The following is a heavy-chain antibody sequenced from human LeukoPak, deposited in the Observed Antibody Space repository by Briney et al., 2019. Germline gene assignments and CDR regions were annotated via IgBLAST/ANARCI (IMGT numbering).Heavy chain of an antibody. CDR2: IKSKTDGGTT. Sequence: GGSLRLSCAASGFTFSNAWVSWVRQAPGKGLEWVGRIKSKTDGGTTDYAAPVKGRFTISRDDSKNTLYLQMNSLKTEDTAVYYCTTANPYYDFWSGYYSVYFDYWGQGTLVTVSS. CDR3: TTANPYYDFWSGYYSVYFDY. V-gene: IGHV3-15*01. J-gene: IGHJ4*02. D-gene: IGHD3-3*01. CDR1: GFTFSNAW.